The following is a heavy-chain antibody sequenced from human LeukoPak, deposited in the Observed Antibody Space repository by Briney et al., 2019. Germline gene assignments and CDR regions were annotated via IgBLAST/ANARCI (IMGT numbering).Heavy chain of an antibody. V-gene: IGHV4-30-4*08. CDR1: GGSISSGDYY. D-gene: IGHD2-2*01. CDR2: IYYSGST. CDR3: ARHGYCSSTSCYFDY. Sequence: SQTLSLTCTVSGGSISSGDYYWSWIRQPPGKGLEWIGYIYYSGSTYYNPSLKSRVTISVDTSKNQFSLKLSSVTAADTAVYYCARHGYCSSTSCYFDYWGQGTLVTVSS. J-gene: IGHJ4*02.